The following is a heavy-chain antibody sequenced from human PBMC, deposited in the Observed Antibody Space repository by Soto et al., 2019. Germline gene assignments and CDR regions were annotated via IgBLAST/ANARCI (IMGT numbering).Heavy chain of an antibody. CDR3: AREPEGSVFGLDS. V-gene: IGHV3-33*01. D-gene: IGHD3-10*02. Sequence: QVQLAESGGGVVQPGTSLRLSCAASGFIFSNSLMHWVRQAPGKGLEWVAVIWEDGSEAYYAESVKGRFTISRDNSRNTLYLQMDRLRVDDMAVYYCAREPEGSVFGLDSWGQGTLVTVSS. J-gene: IGHJ4*02. CDR1: GFIFSNSL. CDR2: IWEDGSEA.